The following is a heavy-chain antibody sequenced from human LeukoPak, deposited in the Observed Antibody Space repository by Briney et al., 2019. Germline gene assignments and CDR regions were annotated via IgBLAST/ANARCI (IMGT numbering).Heavy chain of an antibody. CDR2: ISYDGSNK. CDR1: GFTFGNHW. J-gene: IGHJ4*02. Sequence: GGSLRLSCVASGFTFGNHWMHWVRQAPGKGLEWVAVISYDGSNKYYADSVKGRFTISRDNSKNTLYLQMNSLRAEDTAVYYCAKDSYSSPFDYWGQGTLVTVSS. V-gene: IGHV3-30*18. D-gene: IGHD6-13*01. CDR3: AKDSYSSPFDY.